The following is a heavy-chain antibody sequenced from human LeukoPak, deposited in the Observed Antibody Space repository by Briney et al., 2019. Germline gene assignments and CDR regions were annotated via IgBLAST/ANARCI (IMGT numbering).Heavy chain of an antibody. V-gene: IGHV1-2*02. Sequence: ASVKVSCKASGYTFTGYYIHWVQQAPGQGLEWMGWINPNSGGTNYAQKLQGRVTMTRDTSISTAYMELSRLRSDDTAVYYCARYSTVTVYYFDYWGQGTLVTVSS. CDR1: GYTFTGYY. D-gene: IGHD4-17*01. CDR3: ARYSTVTVYYFDY. J-gene: IGHJ4*02. CDR2: INPNSGGT.